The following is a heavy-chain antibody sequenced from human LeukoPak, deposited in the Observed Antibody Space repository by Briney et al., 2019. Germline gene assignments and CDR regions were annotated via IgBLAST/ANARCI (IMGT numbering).Heavy chain of an antibody. D-gene: IGHD2/OR15-2a*01. CDR3: ARSVIILRNYYYYYMDV. J-gene: IGHJ6*03. V-gene: IGHV1-69*01. CDR2: IIPIFGTA. CDR1: GGSFSTYV. Sequence: EASVKVSCKASGGSFSTYVITWVRQAPGQGLEWMGGIIPIFGTANYAQKFQGRVTITADESTSTAYMELSSLRSEDTAVYYCARSVIILRNYYYYYMDVWGKGTTVTVSS.